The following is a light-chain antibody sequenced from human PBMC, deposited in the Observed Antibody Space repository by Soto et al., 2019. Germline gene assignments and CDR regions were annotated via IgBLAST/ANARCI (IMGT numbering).Light chain of an antibody. J-gene: IGKJ1*01. CDR2: KAS. V-gene: IGKV1-5*03. CDR3: QHYNSYSEA. Sequence: DIQMTQSPSTLSGSVGDRVTISCRASQTISSWLAWYQQKPGQAPKILIYKASTLKSGLPSRFSGSGSGTEFTLTISSLQPDDFATYYCQHYNSYSEAFGQGIKVELK. CDR1: QTISSW.